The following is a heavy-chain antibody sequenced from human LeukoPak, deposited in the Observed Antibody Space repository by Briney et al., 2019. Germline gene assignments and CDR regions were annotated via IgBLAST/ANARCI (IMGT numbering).Heavy chain of an antibody. CDR1: GGSISSRTYY. V-gene: IGHV4-39*01. CDR3: ARIRVHSSTLNFDY. D-gene: IGHD6-6*01. CDR2: IYYSGST. J-gene: IGHJ4*02. Sequence: SETLSLTCNVSGGSISSRTYYWGWIRQPPGKGLEWIGGIYYSGSTYYNPSLKSRVTISVDTSKNQFSLKLSSVTAADTAVYYCARIRVHSSTLNFDYWGQGTLVTVSS.